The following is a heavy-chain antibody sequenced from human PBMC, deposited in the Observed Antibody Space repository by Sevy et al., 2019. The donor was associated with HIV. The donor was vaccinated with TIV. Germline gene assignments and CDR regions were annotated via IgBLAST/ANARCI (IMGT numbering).Heavy chain of an antibody. CDR2: IWFDGSNT. J-gene: IGHJ4*02. Sequence: GGSLRLSCAASGFTFSSYGMHWVRQAPGKGLEWVALIWFDGSNTYYADSVKGRFTISRDIAKNTLHLQMNSLRGEDTAVYYCARDLEFYDNGDYGPAFMPVYWGQGTLVTVSS. D-gene: IGHD4-17*01. CDR3: ARDLEFYDNGDYGPAFMPVY. V-gene: IGHV3-33*01. CDR1: GFTFSSYG.